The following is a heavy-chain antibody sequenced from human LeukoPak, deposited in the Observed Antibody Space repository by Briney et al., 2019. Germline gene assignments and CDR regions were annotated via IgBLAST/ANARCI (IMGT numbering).Heavy chain of an antibody. V-gene: IGHV3-30*02. CDR3: AKEKITDY. J-gene: IGHJ4*02. CDR2: IRYDGGET. D-gene: IGHD3-16*01. Sequence: PGGSLRLSCAASGFTFNRRGMHWVRQAPGKGLEWVAFIRYDGGETFYADFVKGRFTISRDNSKNTLSLQMNSLRAEDTAVYYCAKEKITDYWGQGTLVTVSS. CDR1: GFTFNRRG.